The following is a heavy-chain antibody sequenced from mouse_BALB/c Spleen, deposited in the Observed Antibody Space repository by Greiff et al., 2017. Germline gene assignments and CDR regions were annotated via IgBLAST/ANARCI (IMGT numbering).Heavy chain of an antibody. CDR3: ASTARATFAY. Sequence: EVKLMESGGGLVQPGGSRKLSCAASGFTFSSFGMHWVRQAPEKGLEWVAYISSGSSTIYYADTVKGRFTISRDNPKNTLFLQMTSLRSEDTAMYYCASTARATFAYWGQGTLVTVSA. D-gene: IGHD3-1*01. V-gene: IGHV5-17*02. CDR1: GFTFSSFG. CDR2: ISSGSSTI. J-gene: IGHJ3*01.